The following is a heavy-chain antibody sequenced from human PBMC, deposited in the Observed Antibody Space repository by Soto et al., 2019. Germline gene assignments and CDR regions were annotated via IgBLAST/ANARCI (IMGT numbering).Heavy chain of an antibody. Sequence: QVQLVQSGAEVKKPGSSVKVSCKASGGTFSSYAISWVRQAPGQGLEWMGGIIPIIGTANYAKKIQGRVTSTEDEYTSKAYIELSSLKSKETAVYYCAREPQYDDYESDTGCGQGTLVTVSS. D-gene: IGHD4-17*01. CDR1: GGTFSSYA. V-gene: IGHV1-69*01. CDR2: IIPIIGTA. CDR3: AREPQYDDYESDTG. J-gene: IGHJ1*01.